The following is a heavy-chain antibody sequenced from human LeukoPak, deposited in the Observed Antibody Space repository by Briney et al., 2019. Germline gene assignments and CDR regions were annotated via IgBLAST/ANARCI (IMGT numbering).Heavy chain of an antibody. CDR3: ARERPAAYYDFWSGPFPAVNWFDP. CDR2: INWNGGST. D-gene: IGHD3-3*01. Sequence: PGGSLRLSCAASGFTFDDYGMSWVRQAPGKGLEWVSVINWNGGSTVYANSVKGRFTISRDNAKNSLYLQMNSLRAEDTALYYCARERPAAYYDFWSGPFPAVNWFDPWGQGTLVTVSS. CDR1: GFTFDDYG. V-gene: IGHV3-20*04. J-gene: IGHJ5*02.